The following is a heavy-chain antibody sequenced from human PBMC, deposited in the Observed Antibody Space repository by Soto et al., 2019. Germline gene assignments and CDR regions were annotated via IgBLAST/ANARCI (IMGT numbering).Heavy chain of an antibody. CDR1: GGTFSTHV. CDR3: VRGGSDNSGWYIWFDP. J-gene: IGHJ5*02. V-gene: IGHV1-69*01. CDR2: IVPKFATT. Sequence: QVQLVQSGAEVKKPGSSVKVSCTPSGGTFSTHVIGWVRQAPGQGLEWMGGIVPKFATTNYAHKFKGRVKITADESTSTACMDGSSLTSEDTAVYYWVRGGSDNSGWYIWFDPWGQGTLVTVSS. D-gene: IGHD6-19*01.